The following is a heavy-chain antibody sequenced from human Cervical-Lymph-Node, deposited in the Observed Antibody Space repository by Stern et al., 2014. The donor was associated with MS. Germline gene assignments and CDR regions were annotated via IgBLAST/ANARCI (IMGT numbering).Heavy chain of an antibody. CDR1: GFIFSNYW. V-gene: IGHV3-74*03. CDR3: VRDNYGTDY. CDR2: INSDGSST. Sequence: EVLLEESGGDLVQAGGPLRLSCAASGFIFSNYWMQWVRHAPGKGLVRVSHINSDGSSTTYAASVKGRFTTSRDNAKNTLYLQMDDLRAEDTAVYFCVRDNYGTDYWGQGTLVTVSS. D-gene: IGHD3-16*01. J-gene: IGHJ4*02.